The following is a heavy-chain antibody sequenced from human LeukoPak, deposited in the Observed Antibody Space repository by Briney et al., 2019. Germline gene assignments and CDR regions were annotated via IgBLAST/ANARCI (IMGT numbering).Heavy chain of an antibody. CDR2: ISYDGSNK. CDR1: GFTFSSFE. D-gene: IGHD1-20*01. J-gene: IGHJ4*02. CDR3: ARDKYNWNDLATDY. V-gene: IGHV3-30*04. Sequence: GGSLRLSCAASGFTFSSFEMNWVRQAPGKGLEWVAVISYDGSNKYYADSVKGRFTISRDNSKNTLYLQMNSLRAEDAAVYYCARDKYNWNDLATDYWGQGTLVTVSS.